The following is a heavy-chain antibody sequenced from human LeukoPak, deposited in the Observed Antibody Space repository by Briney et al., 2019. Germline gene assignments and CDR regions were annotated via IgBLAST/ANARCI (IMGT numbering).Heavy chain of an antibody. CDR2: AGTGSDT. CDR3: AKEGSRRRFAFDS. J-gene: IGHJ4*02. CDR1: GFTFNNFA. D-gene: IGHD3-16*01. Sequence: PGGSLRLSCAASGFTFNNFAMSWVRQAPGKGLEWVSAAGTGSDTSYADSVKGRFTISRDNSKNTLYLQVNSLGAEDTAVYYCAKEGSRRRFAFDSWGQGTLVTVSS. V-gene: IGHV3-23*01.